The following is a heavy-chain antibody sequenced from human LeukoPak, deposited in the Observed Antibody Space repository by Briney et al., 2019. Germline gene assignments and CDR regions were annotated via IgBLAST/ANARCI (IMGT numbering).Heavy chain of an antibody. CDR2: IYYSGST. J-gene: IGHJ4*02. CDR3: AREIRYGGTGYYL. Sequence: SETLPLTCTVSGGSISSGSYYWGWIRQPPGKGLEWIGSIYYSGSTYYNPSLNIRVTISVDTSKNQFSLTLRSVTAADTAVYYCAREIRYGGTGYYLWGQGTLVTVSS. D-gene: IGHD3-22*01. V-gene: IGHV4-39*07. CDR1: GGSISSGSYY.